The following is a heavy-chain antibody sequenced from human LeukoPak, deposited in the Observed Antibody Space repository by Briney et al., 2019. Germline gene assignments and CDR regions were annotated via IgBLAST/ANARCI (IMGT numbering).Heavy chain of an antibody. CDR1: GFTFSDYY. D-gene: IGHD3-10*01. Sequence: AGGSLRLSCAASGFTFSDYYMSSIRQAPGKGLEWVSYISSSGSTIYYADSVKGRFTISRDNAKNSLYLQMNSLRAEDTAVYYCASTPPGSGGNEDRWGQGTLVTVSS. V-gene: IGHV3-11*01. CDR3: ASTPPGSGGNEDR. CDR2: ISSSGSTI. J-gene: IGHJ5*02.